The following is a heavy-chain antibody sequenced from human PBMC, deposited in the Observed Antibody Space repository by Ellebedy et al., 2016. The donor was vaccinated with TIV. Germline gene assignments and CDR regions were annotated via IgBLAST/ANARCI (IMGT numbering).Heavy chain of an antibody. J-gene: IGHJ4*02. CDR1: GGSISNFN. CDR3: ARVGTSGWINFFDY. D-gene: IGHD6-19*01. CDR2: IHSSGRT. Sequence: SETLSLTXTVSGGSISNFNWNWIRQPPGKRLEWLGYIHSSGRTNYNPSLKSRVTISLDTSKNQFSLRLTSVTAADTAVYYCARVGTSGWINFFDYWGQGTLVTVSS. V-gene: IGHV4-59*01.